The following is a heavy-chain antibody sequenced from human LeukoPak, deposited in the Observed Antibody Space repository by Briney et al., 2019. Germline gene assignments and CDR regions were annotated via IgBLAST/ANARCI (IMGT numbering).Heavy chain of an antibody. V-gene: IGHV1-2*02. CDR2: INPNSGGT. CDR1: GYTFTGYY. Sequence: GASVKVSCKASGYTFTGYYMHWVRQAPGQGLEWMGWINPNSGGTNYAQKFQGRVTMTRDTSISTAYMELSRLRSDDTAVYYCARDYYDSSGYPTQFDYWGQGTLVTVSS. J-gene: IGHJ4*02. D-gene: IGHD3-22*01. CDR3: ARDYYDSSGYPTQFDY.